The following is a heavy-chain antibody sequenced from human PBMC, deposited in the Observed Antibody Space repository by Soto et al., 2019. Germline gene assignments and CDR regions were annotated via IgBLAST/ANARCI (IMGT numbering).Heavy chain of an antibody. CDR3: ARDGGAGGSYPFDY. CDR2: IYSGGST. CDR1: GFTVSSNY. D-gene: IGHD1-26*01. J-gene: IGHJ4*02. Sequence: PGGSLRLSCAASGFTVSSNYMSWVRQAPGKGLEWVSVIYSGGSTYYADSVKGRFTISRDNSKNTLYLQMSSLRAEDTAVYYCARDGGAGGSYPFDYWGQGTLVTVSS. V-gene: IGHV3-53*01.